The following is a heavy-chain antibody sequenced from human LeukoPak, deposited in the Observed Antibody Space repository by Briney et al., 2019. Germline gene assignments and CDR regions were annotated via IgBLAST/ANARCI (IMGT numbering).Heavy chain of an antibody. J-gene: IGHJ6*03. CDR1: GGSISSYY. D-gene: IGHD1-26*01. CDR2: IYYSGST. V-gene: IGHV4-59*01. Sequence: SETLSLTCPVSGGSISSYYWSWIRQSPGRELEWIGYIYYSGSTNYNPSLKSRVPISVDTSKNQFSLKLSSVTAADTAVYYCAKCGSYYYYYMDVWGKGTTVTVSS. CDR3: AKCGSYYYYYMDV.